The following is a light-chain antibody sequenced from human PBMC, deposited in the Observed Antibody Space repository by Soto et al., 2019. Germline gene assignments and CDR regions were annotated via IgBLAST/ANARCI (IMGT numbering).Light chain of an antibody. V-gene: IGKV1-5*03. CDR2: KAA. CDR3: QRNYIS. J-gene: IGKJ2*01. CDR1: QSISSW. Sequence: DIQMTQSPSTLSVSVGDRVTLTCRASQSISSWLAWYQQRPGNAPQLLIYKAASLEGAVPSRFSGCGSGTEFTLTIISLQPYDFASYYCQRNYISFGQGTKLEIK.